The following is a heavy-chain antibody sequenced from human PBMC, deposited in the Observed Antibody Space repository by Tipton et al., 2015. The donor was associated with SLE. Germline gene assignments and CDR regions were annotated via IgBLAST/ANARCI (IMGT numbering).Heavy chain of an antibody. Sequence: SLRLSCTASGFTFGDYAMSWVRQAPGKGLEWVGFIRSKAYGGTTEYAASVKGRFTISRDDSKSIAYLQMNSLKTEDTAVYYCTRWYYYDSSGYFHDAFDIWGQGTMVTVSS. CDR1: GFTFGDYA. J-gene: IGHJ3*02. CDR3: TRWYYYDSSGYFHDAFDI. CDR2: IRSKAYGGTT. D-gene: IGHD3-22*01. V-gene: IGHV3-49*04.